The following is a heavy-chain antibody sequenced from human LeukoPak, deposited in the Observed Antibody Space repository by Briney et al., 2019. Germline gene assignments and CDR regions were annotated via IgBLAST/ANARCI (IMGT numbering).Heavy chain of an antibody. Sequence: SETLSLTCTVSGVSISSSNSYWGWIRQPPGKGLEWIGSIYYSGNTYYNASLKSRVTISVDTSKNQFSLKLSSVTAADTAVYYCARVQGDYYDSSGHEMNFDYWGQGTLVTVSS. J-gene: IGHJ4*02. CDR2: IYYSGNT. D-gene: IGHD3-22*01. V-gene: IGHV4-39*07. CDR1: GVSISSSNSY. CDR3: ARVQGDYYDSSGHEMNFDY.